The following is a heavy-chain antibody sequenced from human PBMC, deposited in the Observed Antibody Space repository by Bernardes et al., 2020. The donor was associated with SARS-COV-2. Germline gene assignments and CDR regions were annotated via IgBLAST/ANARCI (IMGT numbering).Heavy chain of an antibody. Sequence: SETLSLTCSVSGGSISSGGYYWSWIRQLPGKGLEWIGYMYYNGNTYYNPSLKSRVSISVDRSKNQFSLKLSSVTAADTAVYYCARGPWGDSVPQNYWYFDLWGRGTLVTVSS. V-gene: IGHV4-31*03. D-gene: IGHD2-21*02. CDR1: GGSISSGGYY. CDR2: MYYNGNT. CDR3: ARGPWGDSVPQNYWYFDL. J-gene: IGHJ2*01.